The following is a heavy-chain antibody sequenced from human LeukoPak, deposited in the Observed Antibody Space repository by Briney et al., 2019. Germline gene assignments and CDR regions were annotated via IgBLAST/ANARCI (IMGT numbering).Heavy chain of an antibody. V-gene: IGHV1-69*05. J-gene: IGHJ6*03. CDR3: ARAFSYYYYMDV. CDR1: GGTFSSYA. CDR2: IIPIFGTA. Sequence: GASVKVSCKASGGTFSSYAISWVRQAPGQGLEWMGRIIPIFGTANYARKFQGRVTITTDESTSTAYMELSSLRSEDTAVYYCARAFSYYYYMDVWGKGTTVTVSS.